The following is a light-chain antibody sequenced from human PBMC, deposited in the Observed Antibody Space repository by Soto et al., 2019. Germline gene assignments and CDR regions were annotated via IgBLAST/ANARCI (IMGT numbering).Light chain of an antibody. CDR1: SSDVGAYNY. CDR3: SSYTTSAPYV. V-gene: IGLV2-14*01. Sequence: QSVLTQPASVSGSPGQSITISCTGTSSDVGAYNYVSWYQHHPGRAPKLIIYEVTIRPSGVSNRFSGSKSGNTASLTISGLQAEDEADYYCSSYTTSAPYVCGSGTKVTVL. CDR2: EVT. J-gene: IGLJ1*01.